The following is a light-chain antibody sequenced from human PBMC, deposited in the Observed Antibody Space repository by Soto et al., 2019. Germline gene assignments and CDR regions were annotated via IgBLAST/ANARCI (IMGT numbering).Light chain of an antibody. J-gene: IGLJ1*01. CDR3: NSLRVNHLYV. CDR1: MRDVGAYNL. CDR2: EVR. V-gene: IGLV2-14*01. Sequence: QSALTQPASVSGSAGQSITISCSGTMRDVGAYNLVSWYQQHPGTAPKLIIYEVRNRPSGISSRFSGSRSGNTASLTISGLQSEDEGDYYCNSLRVNHLYVFGTGTKLTVL.